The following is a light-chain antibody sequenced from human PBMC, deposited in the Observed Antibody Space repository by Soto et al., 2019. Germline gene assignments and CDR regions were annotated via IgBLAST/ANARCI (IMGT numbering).Light chain of an antibody. V-gene: IGKV1-5*03. CDR2: KAS. CDR1: QTISSW. J-gene: IGKJ1*01. CDR3: QRYNSYSEA. Sequence: DIQMTQSPSTLSGSVGDRVTITCRASQTISSWLAWYQQKPGKAPKLLIYKASTLKSGVPSRFSGSGSGTEFTLTISSVQPDDFATYCCQRYNSYSEAFGQGTKVELK.